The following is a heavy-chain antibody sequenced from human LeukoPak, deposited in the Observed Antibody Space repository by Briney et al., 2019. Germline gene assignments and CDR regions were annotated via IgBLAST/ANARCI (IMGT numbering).Heavy chain of an antibody. CDR3: ARLTEYYYDSSGYYRYYFDY. V-gene: IGHV4-34*01. CDR1: GGSFSGYY. Sequence: SETLSLTCAVYGGSFSGYYWSWIRQPPGKGLEWIGEINHSGSTNYIPSLKSRVTISVDTSKNHFSLKLSSVTAADTAVYYCARLTEYYYDSSGYYRYYFDYWGQGTLVTVSS. J-gene: IGHJ4*02. D-gene: IGHD3-22*01. CDR2: INHSGST.